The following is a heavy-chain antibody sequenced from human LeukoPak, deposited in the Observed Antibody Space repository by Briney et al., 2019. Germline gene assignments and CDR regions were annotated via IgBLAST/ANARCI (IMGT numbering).Heavy chain of an antibody. V-gene: IGHV3-21*01. CDR2: ISTSSSYI. J-gene: IGHJ4*02. CDR3: ARDWNRYAY. CDR1: GFTFSSYS. D-gene: IGHD1-1*01. Sequence: GGSLRLSCVASGFTFSSYSMNWVRQGPGKGLEWVSSISTSSSYIDYADSVKGRFTISRDNARKSLYLQMNSLRADDTAVYYCARDWNRYAYWGQGTLVTVSS.